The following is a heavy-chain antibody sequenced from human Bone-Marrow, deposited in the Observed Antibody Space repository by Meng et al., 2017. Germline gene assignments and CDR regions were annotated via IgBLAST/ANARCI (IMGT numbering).Heavy chain of an antibody. D-gene: IGHD1-1*01. Sequence: EVQLVESGGGLVQPGGSLRLSCAASGFTFSNYAMSWVRQAPGQGLEWVSAISGCGGSTYYADSVKGRFTISRDNSKNTLYLQMNSLRAEDTAVYYCAEGGLEGDFDYWGQGTLVTVSS. CDR1: GFTFSNYA. CDR2: ISGCGGST. CDR3: AEGGLEGDFDY. V-gene: IGHV3-23*04. J-gene: IGHJ4*02.